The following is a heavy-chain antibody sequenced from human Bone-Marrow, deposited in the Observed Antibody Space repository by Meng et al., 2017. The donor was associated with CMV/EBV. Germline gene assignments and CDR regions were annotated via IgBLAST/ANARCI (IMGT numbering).Heavy chain of an antibody. D-gene: IGHD3-16*01. J-gene: IGHJ6*02. CDR1: GTFSSYA. Sequence: GTFSSYAISWVRQAPGQGLEWMGGIIPIFGTANYAQKFQGRVTITTDESTSTAYMELSSLRSEDTAVYYCASYEGLGRRYYYYGMDVWGQGTTVTVSS. CDR2: IIPIFGTA. V-gene: IGHV1-69*05. CDR3: ASYEGLGRRYYYYGMDV.